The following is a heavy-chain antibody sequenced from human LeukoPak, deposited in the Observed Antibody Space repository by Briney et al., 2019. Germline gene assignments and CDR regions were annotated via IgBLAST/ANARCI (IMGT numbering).Heavy chain of an antibody. CDR3: AHSGFYFDSSGYFYAFDY. CDR2: IYWDDDS. V-gene: IGHV2-5*02. Sequence: SGPTLVNPTQTLTLTCSFSGFSLSTSGVGVGWIRQPPGKALEWLALIYWDDDSRYSPSLKSRLTITKDTSKNQVVLTMTNMDTVDTATYYCAHSGFYFDSSGYFYAFDYWGQGTLVTVSS. CDR1: GFSLSTSGVG. J-gene: IGHJ4*02. D-gene: IGHD3-22*01.